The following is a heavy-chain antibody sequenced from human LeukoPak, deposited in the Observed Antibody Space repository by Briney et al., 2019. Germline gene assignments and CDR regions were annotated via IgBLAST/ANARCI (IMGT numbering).Heavy chain of an antibody. Sequence: SSETLSLTCAVYGGSFSGYYWSWIRQPPGKGLEWIGEINQSGSTNYNPSLKSRVTISVDTSKNQFSLKLSSVTAADTAVYYCASPYYYGSGSRGNWFDPWGQGTLVTVSS. J-gene: IGHJ5*02. D-gene: IGHD3-10*01. CDR3: ASPYYYGSGSRGNWFDP. V-gene: IGHV4-34*01. CDR1: GGSFSGYY. CDR2: INQSGST.